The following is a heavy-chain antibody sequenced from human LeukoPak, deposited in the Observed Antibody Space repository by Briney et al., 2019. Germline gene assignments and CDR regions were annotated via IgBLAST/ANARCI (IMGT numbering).Heavy chain of an antibody. V-gene: IGHV4-4*09. D-gene: IGHD3-16*01. CDR1: GGSISGYY. CDR2: IYSSGST. CDR3: ARFTYTTRPSDV. Sequence: PSETLSLTCSASGGSISGYYWSWIRQPPGQTLGWIGYIYSSGSTNYNPSLQSRVTMSVDTSMNQFSLRLSSVTAADTAVYYCARFTYTTRPSDVWGRGTTVTVSS. J-gene: IGHJ6*04.